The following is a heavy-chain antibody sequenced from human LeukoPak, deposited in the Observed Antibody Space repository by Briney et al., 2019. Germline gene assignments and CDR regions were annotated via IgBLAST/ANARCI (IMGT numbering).Heavy chain of an antibody. D-gene: IGHD3-22*01. J-gene: IGHJ4*02. CDR3: ARDKGDYDTRGSLFVF. CDR1: GFTFSRYW. Sequence: GGSLRLSCAASGFTFSRYWMSWVRQAPRKGLEWVANIKQDGSEKYYVDSVKGRFTISRDNAKNSLYLQMNSLRAEDTAVYYCARDKGDYDTRGSLFVFGGQGTLVTVSS. V-gene: IGHV3-7*03. CDR2: IKQDGSEK.